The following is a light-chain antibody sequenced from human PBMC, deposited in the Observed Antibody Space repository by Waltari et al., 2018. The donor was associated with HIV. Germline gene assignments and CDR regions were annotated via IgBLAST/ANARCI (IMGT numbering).Light chain of an antibody. CDR2: RVS. CDR1: QRTSRW. J-gene: IGKJ3*01. V-gene: IGKV1-5*03. CDR3: QQYNNYLFT. Sequence: DIQITQSPSTLSASVGDRVTITCRPSQRTSRWLAWYQQKPGKAPKLLISRVSNLESGVPSRFSGSGSGTEFTLTISSLQPDDFAVYYCQQYNNYLFTFGPGTKVDIK.